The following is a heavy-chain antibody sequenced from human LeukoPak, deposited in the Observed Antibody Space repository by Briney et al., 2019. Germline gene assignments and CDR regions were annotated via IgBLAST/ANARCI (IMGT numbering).Heavy chain of an antibody. J-gene: IGHJ4*02. Sequence: SSETLSLTCAVYGGSFSGYYWSWIRQPPGKGLEWIGEINHSGSTNYNPSLKSRVTISVDTSKNQFSLKPSSVTAADTAVYYCARGTDYGSGSVDYWGQGTLVTVSS. D-gene: IGHD3-10*01. CDR1: GGSFSGYY. CDR3: ARGTDYGSGSVDY. V-gene: IGHV4-34*01. CDR2: INHSGST.